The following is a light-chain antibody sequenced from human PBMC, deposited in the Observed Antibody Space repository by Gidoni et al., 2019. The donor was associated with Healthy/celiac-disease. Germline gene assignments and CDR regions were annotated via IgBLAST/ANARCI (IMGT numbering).Light chain of an antibody. CDR1: QSVSSY. CDR2: DAS. Sequence: EIVLTQSPATLSLSPGERATLSCRASQSVSSYLAWYQQKPGQAPRLLIYDASNRATGIPARFSGSGSGTDFTLTISSLEPEDFAVYYCQQRSKFTFXPXTRVDIK. V-gene: IGKV3-11*01. J-gene: IGKJ3*01. CDR3: QQRSKFT.